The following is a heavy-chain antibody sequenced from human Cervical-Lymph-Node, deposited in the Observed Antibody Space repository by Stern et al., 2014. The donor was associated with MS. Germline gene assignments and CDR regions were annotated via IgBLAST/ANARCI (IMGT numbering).Heavy chain of an antibody. CDR1: GYTFSTYA. J-gene: IGHJ4*02. V-gene: IGHV1-3*01. D-gene: IGHD2-2*01. CDR2: INAGNGNT. Sequence: VQLVESGAEVKKPGASVRVSCKASGYTFSTYAVHWVRQAPGQRLEWIGWINAGNGNTKYSQKFQGRVTITTDPSASTAYMDLSSLRFEDTAVYYCARTASWAFDSWGQGTLVTVSS. CDR3: ARTASWAFDS.